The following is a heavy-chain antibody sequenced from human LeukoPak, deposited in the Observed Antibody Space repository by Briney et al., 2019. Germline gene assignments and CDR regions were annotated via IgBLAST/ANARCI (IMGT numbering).Heavy chain of an antibody. Sequence: SLSLTCTVSGGSISSGDYYWGWIRQPPGKGLEWIGYIYYSGSTYYNPSLKSRVTISVDKSKNQFSLKLSSVTAADTDVYYCARVDGSGSYYTVFDSWGQGTLVTVSS. D-gene: IGHD3-10*01. CDR3: ARVDGSGSYYTVFDS. V-gene: IGHV4-30-4*08. CDR2: IYYSGST. CDR1: GGSISSGDYY. J-gene: IGHJ5*01.